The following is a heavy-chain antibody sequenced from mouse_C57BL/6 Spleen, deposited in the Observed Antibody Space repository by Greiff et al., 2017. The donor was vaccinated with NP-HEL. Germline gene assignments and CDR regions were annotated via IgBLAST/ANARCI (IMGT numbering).Heavy chain of an antibody. CDR1: GYTFTSYW. J-gene: IGHJ4*01. V-gene: IGHV1-69*01. CDR3: ARSDGYYRYAMDY. D-gene: IGHD2-3*01. CDR2: IDPSDSYT. Sequence: VQLQQPGAELVMPGASVKLSCKASGYTFTSYWMNWVKQRPGQGLEWIGEIDPSDSYTNYNQKFKGKSTLTVDKSSSTAYMQLSSLTSEDSAVYYCARSDGYYRYAMDYWGQGTSVTVSS.